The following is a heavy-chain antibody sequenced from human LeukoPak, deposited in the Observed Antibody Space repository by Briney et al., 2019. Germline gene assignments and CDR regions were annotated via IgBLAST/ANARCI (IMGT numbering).Heavy chain of an antibody. CDR3: AVGERGAFDI. V-gene: IGHV3-21*01. D-gene: IGHD3-10*01. CDR1: GFTFSGYS. CDR2: ISSSSSYI. Sequence: GGSLRLSCAASGFTFSGYSMNWVRQAPGKGLEWVSSISSSSSYIYYADSVKGRFTISRDNAKNSLYLQMNSLRAEDTAVYYCAVGERGAFDIWGQGTMVTVSS. J-gene: IGHJ3*02.